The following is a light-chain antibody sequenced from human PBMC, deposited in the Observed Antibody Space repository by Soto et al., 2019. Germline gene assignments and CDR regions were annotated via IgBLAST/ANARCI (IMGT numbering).Light chain of an antibody. J-gene: IGLJ1*01. CDR3: ATWDDSLSNYV. V-gene: IGLV1-47*01. CDR2: RNN. CDR1: SSNIGSNY. Sequence: QSALTQPPSASGTPGQRVTIYCSGSSSNIGSNYVYWYQHLTGTAPKLLIYRNNQRPSGVPDRFSGSKSGTSASLAISGLRSEDEADYYCATWDDSLSNYVFGTGTKVTVL.